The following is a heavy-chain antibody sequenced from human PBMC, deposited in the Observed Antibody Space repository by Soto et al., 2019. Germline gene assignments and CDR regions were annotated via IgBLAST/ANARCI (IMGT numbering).Heavy chain of an antibody. J-gene: IGHJ3*02. CDR2: IYSGGST. Sequence: GGSLRLSCAASGFTVSSNYMSWVRQAPGKGLEWVSVIYSGGSTYYADSVKGRFNISRDNSKDTLYIQMNRFRSEDTVVYYCARDFDVLDAFDIWGQGTMVTVSS. V-gene: IGHV3-66*01. CDR1: GFTVSSNY. D-gene: IGHD3-16*01. CDR3: ARDFDVLDAFDI.